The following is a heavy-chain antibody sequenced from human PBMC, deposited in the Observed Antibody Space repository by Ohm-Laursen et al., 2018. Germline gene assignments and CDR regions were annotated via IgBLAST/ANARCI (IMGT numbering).Heavy chain of an antibody. V-gene: IGHV3-53*01. Sequence: SLRLSCTASEVTFSSYWMSWVRQAPGKGLQWVSVIYSSGGTYYADSVKGRFIISRDNPKNTVYLQINSLTAEDTAVYYCASSYTTTWFLFDYWGQGVLVTVSS. D-gene: IGHD6-13*01. J-gene: IGHJ4*02. CDR1: EVTFSSYW. CDR2: IYSSGGT. CDR3: ASSYTTTWFLFDY.